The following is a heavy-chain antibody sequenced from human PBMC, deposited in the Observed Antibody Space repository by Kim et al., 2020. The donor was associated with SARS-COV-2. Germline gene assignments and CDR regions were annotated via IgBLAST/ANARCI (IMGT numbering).Heavy chain of an antibody. Sequence: GGYLRLSCSASGFTFSDYPMHWVRQVSGKGLEWVGRIRSNGDYYATSYAASVKGTFTIYRDDTEITVYMQMNSLKTEDTAFYVCTRIPGTTLAFWDAFD. D-gene: IGHD1-1*01. CDR1: GFTFSDYP. J-gene: IGHJ3*02. V-gene: IGHV3-73*01. CDR2: IRSNGDYYAT. CDR3: TRIPGTTLAFWDAFD.